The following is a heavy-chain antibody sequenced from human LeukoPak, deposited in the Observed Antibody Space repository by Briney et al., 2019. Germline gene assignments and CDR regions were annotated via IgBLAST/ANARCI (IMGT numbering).Heavy chain of an antibody. CDR1: GFTFSSYE. CDR2: INIDGSTS. V-gene: IGHV3-74*01. CDR3: ARASALATPPFAY. J-gene: IGHJ4*02. Sequence: PGGSLRLSCPASGFTFSSYEMNWVRQAPGKGLVWVSRINIDGSTSNYADSVKGRFTISRDNAKNAVYLQMNSLRVEDTAVYYCARASALATPPFAYWGQGTLVTVSS. D-gene: IGHD5-24*01.